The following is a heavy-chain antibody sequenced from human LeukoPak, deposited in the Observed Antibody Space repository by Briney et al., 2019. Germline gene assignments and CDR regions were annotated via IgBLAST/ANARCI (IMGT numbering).Heavy chain of an antibody. Sequence: PGGSLRLSCXASGFTFSSYSMNWVRQAPGKGLEWVSSISSSSSYIYYADSVKGRFTISRDNAKNSLYLQMNSLRAEDTAVYYCARLYRVAATFDPWGQGTLVTVSS. CDR1: GFTFSSYS. CDR3: ARLYRVAATFDP. D-gene: IGHD2-15*01. CDR2: ISSSSSYI. V-gene: IGHV3-21*01. J-gene: IGHJ5*02.